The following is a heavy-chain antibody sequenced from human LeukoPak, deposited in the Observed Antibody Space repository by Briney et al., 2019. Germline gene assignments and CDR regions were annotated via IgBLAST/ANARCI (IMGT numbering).Heavy chain of an antibody. D-gene: IGHD3-10*01. CDR2: GYSSGST. J-gene: IGHJ4*02. V-gene: IGHV4-59*01. CDR1: GASISSYY. Sequence: SETLSLTCTVSGASISSYYWIWIRGPRGKGLEWIGDGYSSGSTGYNPSLKRRVTISVDTSKNPSSLKLTSVTAADTAVYYCAGEGGIWFGEFPYFDYWGQGTLVTVSS. CDR3: AGEGGIWFGEFPYFDY.